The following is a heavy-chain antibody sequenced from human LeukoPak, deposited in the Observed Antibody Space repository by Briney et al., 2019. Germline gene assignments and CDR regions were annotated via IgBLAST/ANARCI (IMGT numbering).Heavy chain of an antibody. D-gene: IGHD6-13*01. J-gene: IGHJ5*02. Sequence: PSETLSLTCAVSGGSISSGGYSWSWIRQPPGKGLEWIGYIYYSGSTYYNPSLKSRVTISVDTSKNQFSLKLSSVTAADTAVYYCARDNSSSWYIGWFDPWGQGTLVTVSS. CDR2: IYYSGST. CDR3: ARDNSSSWYIGWFDP. V-gene: IGHV4-30-4*07. CDR1: GGSISSGGYS.